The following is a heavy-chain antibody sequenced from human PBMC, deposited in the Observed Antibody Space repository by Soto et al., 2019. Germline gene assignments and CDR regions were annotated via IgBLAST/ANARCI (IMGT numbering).Heavy chain of an antibody. D-gene: IGHD5-18*01. V-gene: IGHV4-31*03. CDR2: IYYSGST. CDR3: ARVGEVDTAMVDY. Sequence: SETLSLTCTVSGGSISSGGYYWSWIRQHPGKGLEWIGYIYYSGSTYYNPSLKSRVTISVDTSKNQFSLKLSSVTAADTAVYYCARVGEVDTAMVDYWGQGTLVTVSS. CDR1: GGSISSGGYY. J-gene: IGHJ4*02.